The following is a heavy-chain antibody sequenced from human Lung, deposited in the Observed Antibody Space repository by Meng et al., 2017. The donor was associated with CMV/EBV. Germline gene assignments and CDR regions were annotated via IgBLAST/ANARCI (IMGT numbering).Heavy chain of an antibody. V-gene: IGHV1-2*02. CDR1: AYTFTGYY. D-gene: IGHD6-13*01. Sequence: ASVKVSCKASAYTFTGYYMHWVRQAAGQGLEWMGWINPNSGGTNYAQKFQGRVTMTRDTSISTNYMELSRLRSDDTAVYYCAREARAAGTDEYFDYWGQGTLVTVSS. CDR2: INPNSGGT. CDR3: AREARAAGTDEYFDY. J-gene: IGHJ4*02.